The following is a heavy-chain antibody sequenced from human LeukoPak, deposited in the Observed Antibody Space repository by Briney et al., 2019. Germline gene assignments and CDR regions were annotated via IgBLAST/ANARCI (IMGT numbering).Heavy chain of an antibody. CDR3: ARSNQADDY. Sequence: GGSLRLSCAASGFTFSNYWLHWVRQVPGKGLVWVSRINPGGSSSTYADSVKGRFTISRDNAKNTLYLQMNSLRAEDTAVYYCARSNQADDYWGQGTLVTVSS. V-gene: IGHV3-74*01. CDR2: INPGGSSS. D-gene: IGHD4-11*01. J-gene: IGHJ4*02. CDR1: GFTFSNYW.